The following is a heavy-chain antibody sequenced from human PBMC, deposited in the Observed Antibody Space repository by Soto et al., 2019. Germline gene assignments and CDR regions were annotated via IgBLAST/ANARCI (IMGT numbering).Heavy chain of an antibody. J-gene: IGHJ4*02. V-gene: IGHV4-4*02. CDR2: IYQNGHT. CDR3: ARDDAVGGETDRHDY. Sequence: SETLSLTCTVSGGSIKTDVWWSWLRRPPGKGLDWIGEIYQNGHTPYNPSLKRRVAMSVDTSKNQFSLTLTSVTAADTAMYYCARDDAVGGETDRHDYWGQGILDTVSS. CDR1: GGSIKTDVW. D-gene: IGHD1-26*01.